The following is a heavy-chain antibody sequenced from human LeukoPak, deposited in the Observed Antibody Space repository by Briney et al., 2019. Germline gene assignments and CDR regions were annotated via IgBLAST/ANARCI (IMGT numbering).Heavy chain of an antibody. V-gene: IGHV1-2*02. CDR1: GYTFTGYY. J-gene: IGHJ4*02. D-gene: IGHD3-10*01. CDR3: AREPPRVTMVRGVSNY. CDR2: INPNSGGT. Sequence: ASVKVSCKASGYTFTGYYMHWVRQAPGQGLEWMAWINPNSGGTNYAQKFQGRVTMTRDTSISTAYMELSRLRSDDTAVYYCAREPPRVTMVRGVSNYWGQGTLVTVSS.